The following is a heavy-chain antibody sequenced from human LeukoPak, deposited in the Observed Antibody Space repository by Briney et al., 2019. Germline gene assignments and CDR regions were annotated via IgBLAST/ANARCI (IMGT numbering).Heavy chain of an antibody. D-gene: IGHD2-15*01. CDR1: GYTFTSYG. V-gene: IGHV1-18*01. CDR3: ARDLYCSGGSCPLDY. J-gene: IGHJ4*02. Sequence: ASVKVSCKASGYTFTSYGIGWVRQAPGQGLEWMGWISAYNGNTNYAQKLQGRVTMTTDTSTSTAYMELRSLRSDDTAVYYCARDLYCSGGSCPLDYWGQGTLVTVSS. CDR2: ISAYNGNT.